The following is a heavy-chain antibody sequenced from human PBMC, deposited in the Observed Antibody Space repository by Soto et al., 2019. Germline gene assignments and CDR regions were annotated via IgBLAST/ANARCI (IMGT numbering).Heavy chain of an antibody. V-gene: IGHV4-31*02. CDR3: ARDLGLQSVNY. D-gene: IGHD6-19*01. CDR2: IYYSGST. J-gene: IGHJ4*02. CDR1: GGSISSGGSY. Sequence: SETLSLTCSVSGGSISSGGSYWSWVRQLPGKGLDWLGYIYYSGSTYYNPSLKSRLTISVDTSNNQFSLKLLSVTAADTAVYYFARDLGLQSVNYWGQGILVTVSS.